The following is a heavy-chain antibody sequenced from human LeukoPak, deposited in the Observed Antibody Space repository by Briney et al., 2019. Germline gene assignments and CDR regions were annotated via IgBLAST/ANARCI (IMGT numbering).Heavy chain of an antibody. V-gene: IGHV4-30-4*01. CDR3: ARESALGVQRVGGYFDY. Sequence: SETLSLTCTVSGGSISSGDYYWSWIRQPPGKGLEWVGYIYYTGNTYRNASLKSRVIISVDMSKNQFSLRLSSVTATDTAVYYCARESALGVQRVGGYFDYWGQGALVTVFS. CDR2: IYYTGNT. J-gene: IGHJ4*02. CDR1: GGSISSGDYY. D-gene: IGHD1-1*01.